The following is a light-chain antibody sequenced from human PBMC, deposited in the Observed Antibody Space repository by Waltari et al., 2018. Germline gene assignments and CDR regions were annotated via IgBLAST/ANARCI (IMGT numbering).Light chain of an antibody. CDR2: GAS. Sequence: DIQMTQSPSSLSASVGDRVTITCRPSQSISTYLIWYQQKPGKAPQLLIYGASTLQSGVPSWFRGSGSGTDFTLTITSLQPEDFATYYCQQSFGAPLTFGGGTKVEIK. CDR3: QQSFGAPLT. J-gene: IGKJ4*01. CDR1: QSISTY. V-gene: IGKV1-39*01.